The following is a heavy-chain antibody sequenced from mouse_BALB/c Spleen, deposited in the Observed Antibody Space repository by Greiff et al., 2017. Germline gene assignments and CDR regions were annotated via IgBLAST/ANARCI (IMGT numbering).Heavy chain of an antibody. Sequence: QVQLQQSGAELMKPGASVKISCKATGYTFSSYWIEWVKQRPGHGLEWIGEILPGSGSTNYNEKFKGKATFTADTSSNTAYMQLSSLTSEDSAVYYCARGEYGGLTAMDYWGQGTSVTVSS. D-gene: IGHD2-10*02. CDR2: ILPGSGST. CDR3: ARGEYGGLTAMDY. CDR1: GYTFSSYW. V-gene: IGHV1-9*01. J-gene: IGHJ4*01.